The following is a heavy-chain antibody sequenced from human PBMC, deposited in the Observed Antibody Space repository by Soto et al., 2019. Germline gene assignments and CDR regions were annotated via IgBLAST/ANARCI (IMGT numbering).Heavy chain of an antibody. CDR2: ISGSGGST. CDR3: AKDLDLPTLAVRGDAFDI. CDR1: GFTFSSYA. D-gene: IGHD6-19*01. V-gene: IGHV3-23*01. Sequence: GGSLRLSCAASGFTFSSYAMSWVRQAPGKGLEWVSAISGSGGSTYYADSVKGRFTISRDNSKNTLYLQMNSLRAEDTAVYYCAKDLDLPTLAVRGDAFDIWGQGTMVTVSS. J-gene: IGHJ3*02.